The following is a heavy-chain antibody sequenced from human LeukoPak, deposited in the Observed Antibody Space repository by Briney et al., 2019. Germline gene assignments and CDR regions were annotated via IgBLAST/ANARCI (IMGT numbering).Heavy chain of an antibody. CDR3: AREDGYYYGSGPPDY. Sequence: PGGSLRLSCAASGFTFNSYSMNWVRQAPGKGLEWVSYISSSSGTIYYADSVKGRFSISRDNAKNSLYLQMNSLRAEDTAVYYCAREDGYYYGSGPPDYWGQGTLVTVSS. CDR1: GFTFNSYS. V-gene: IGHV3-48*01. D-gene: IGHD3-10*01. CDR2: ISSSSGTI. J-gene: IGHJ4*02.